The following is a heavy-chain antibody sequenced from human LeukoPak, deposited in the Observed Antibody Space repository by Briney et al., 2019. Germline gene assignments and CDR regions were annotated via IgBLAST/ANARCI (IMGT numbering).Heavy chain of an antibody. V-gene: IGHV3-21*01. CDR1: GFTFTNYN. Sequence: GGSLRLSCAASGFTFTNYNMNWVRQAPGKGLEWVSSISSSSSSIYYADSVKGRFTISRDNAKNSLYLQMNSLRAEDTAVYYCARGAHYYYDSSGYSYGDDYWGQGTLVTVSS. CDR3: ARGAHYYYDSSGYSYGDDY. CDR2: ISSSSSSI. J-gene: IGHJ4*02. D-gene: IGHD3-22*01.